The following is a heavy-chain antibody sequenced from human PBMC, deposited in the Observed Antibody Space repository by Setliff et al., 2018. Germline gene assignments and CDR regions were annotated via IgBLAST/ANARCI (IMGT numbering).Heavy chain of an antibody. J-gene: IGHJ6*02. CDR1: GFTFNSYS. CDR2: ISSSSYI. CDR3: ARDRIAATDAIHYYYFAMDV. D-gene: IGHD6-13*01. V-gene: IGHV3-21*01. Sequence: GGSLRLSCAASGFTFNSYSMNWVRQAPGKGLEWVSSISSSSYIYYADSVKGRFTISRDNAKNSLYLQMNSLRAEDTAVYYCARDRIAATDAIHYYYFAMDVWGQGTTVTVSS.